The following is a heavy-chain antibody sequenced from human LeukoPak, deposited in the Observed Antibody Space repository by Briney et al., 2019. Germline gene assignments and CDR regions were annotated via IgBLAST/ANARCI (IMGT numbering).Heavy chain of an antibody. J-gene: IGHJ5*02. D-gene: IGHD2-15*01. V-gene: IGHV4-39*07. Sequence: SETLSLTCTVSGGSISSSSGFYWGWIRQPPGMGLEWIGSVHYTGATYYNPSLKSRITMSVDMSKNQFSLKLRSVTAADTAVYYCAKESFCNTGNCYGKWFHPWGQGTLVTVSS. CDR3: AKESFCNTGNCYGKWFHP. CDR1: GGSISSSSGFY. CDR2: VHYTGAT.